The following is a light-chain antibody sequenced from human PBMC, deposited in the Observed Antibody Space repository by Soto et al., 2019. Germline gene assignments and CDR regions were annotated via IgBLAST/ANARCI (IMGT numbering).Light chain of an antibody. CDR1: SSDVGSYNL. Sequence: QSVLTQPASVSGSSGQSITLSCTGTSSDVGSYNLVSWYQQHPGKAPKLMIYEVSKRPSGVSNRFSGSKSGDTASLTISGLQAEDEADYYCCSYAGSSTLVFGGGTKLTVL. CDR2: EVS. V-gene: IGLV2-23*02. J-gene: IGLJ2*01. CDR3: CSYAGSSTLV.